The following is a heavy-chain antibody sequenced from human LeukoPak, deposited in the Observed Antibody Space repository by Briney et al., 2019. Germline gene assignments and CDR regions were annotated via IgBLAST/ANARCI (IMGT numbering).Heavy chain of an antibody. J-gene: IGHJ4*02. CDR1: GFTFSSYS. V-gene: IGHV3-9*01. CDR2: ISWNSGSI. D-gene: IGHD3-10*01. CDR3: AKGSRITMARGENFDY. Sequence: PGGSLRLSCAASGFTFSSYSMNWVRQAPGKGLEWVSGISWNSGSIGYADSVKGRFTISRDNAKNSLYLQMNSLRGEDTALYYCAKGSRITMARGENFDYWGQGTLVTVSS.